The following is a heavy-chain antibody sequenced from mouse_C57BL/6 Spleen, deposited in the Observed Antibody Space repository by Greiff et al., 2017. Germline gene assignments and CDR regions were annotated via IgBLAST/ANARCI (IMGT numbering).Heavy chain of an antibody. CDR3: TRSYYSNYPYFDY. Sequence: VQLQQSGTVLARPGASVKMSCKTSGYTFTSYWMHWVKQRPGQGLEWIGAIYPGNSDTSYNQKFKGKAKLTAVTSASTAYMELSSLTNEDSAVYYCTRSYYSNYPYFDYWGQGTTLTVSS. V-gene: IGHV1-5*01. J-gene: IGHJ2*01. CDR2: IYPGNSDT. D-gene: IGHD2-5*01. CDR1: GYTFTSYW.